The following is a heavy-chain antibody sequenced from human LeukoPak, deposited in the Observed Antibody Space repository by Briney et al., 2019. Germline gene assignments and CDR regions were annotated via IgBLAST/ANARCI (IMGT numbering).Heavy chain of an antibody. V-gene: IGHV3-7*03. J-gene: IGHJ4*02. CDR1: GFTFSRHG. CDR3: ARDRLAIQLWLRIFDY. Sequence: GGSLRLSCAPSGFTFSRHGMHWVRQAPGKGLEWVANIKQDGSEKYYVDSVKGRFTISRDNAKNSLYLQMNSLRAEDTAVYYCARDRLAIQLWLRIFDYWGQGTLVTVSS. D-gene: IGHD5-18*01. CDR2: IKQDGSEK.